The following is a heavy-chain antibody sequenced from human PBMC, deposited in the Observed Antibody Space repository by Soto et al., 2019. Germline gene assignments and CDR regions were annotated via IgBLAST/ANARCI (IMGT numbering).Heavy chain of an antibody. CDR2: ISYDGSNK. Sequence: GGSLRLSCAASGFTFSSYGMHWVRQAPGKGLEWVAVISYDGSNKYYADSVKGRFTISRDNSKNTLYLQMNSLRAEDTAVYYCAKGLGSGYYDSSGYYVPGARSNFDYWGQGTLVTVSS. CDR3: AKGLGSGYYDSSGYYVPGARSNFDY. J-gene: IGHJ4*02. CDR1: GFTFSSYG. V-gene: IGHV3-30*18. D-gene: IGHD3-22*01.